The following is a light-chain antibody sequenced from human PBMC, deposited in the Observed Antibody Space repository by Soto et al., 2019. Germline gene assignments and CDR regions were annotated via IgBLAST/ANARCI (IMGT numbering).Light chain of an antibody. CDR3: QQYGSSPLT. Sequence: EIVLTQSPGTLSLSPGERATLSCRASQSVSSSYLAWYQQKPGQAPRLLIYGASSRATGIPDRFSGSRSGTDFTLTISRLEPEDFAVYYCQQYGSSPLTFGGGTKLEIK. CDR1: QSVSSSY. J-gene: IGKJ4*01. V-gene: IGKV3-20*01. CDR2: GAS.